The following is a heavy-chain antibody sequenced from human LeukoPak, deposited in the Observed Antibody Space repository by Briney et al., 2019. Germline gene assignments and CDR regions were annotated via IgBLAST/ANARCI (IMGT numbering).Heavy chain of an antibody. CDR1: GGTFISYA. V-gene: IGHV1-69*13. CDR2: IIPIFGTA. CDR3: ARGLGIGPTHNNLFDY. D-gene: IGHD7-27*01. J-gene: IGHJ4*02. Sequence: ASVKVSCKASGGTFISYAISWVRQAPGQGLEWMGGIIPIFGTANYAQKFQGRVTITADESTSTAYMELSSLRSEDTAVYYCARGLGIGPTHNNLFDYWGQGTLVTVSS.